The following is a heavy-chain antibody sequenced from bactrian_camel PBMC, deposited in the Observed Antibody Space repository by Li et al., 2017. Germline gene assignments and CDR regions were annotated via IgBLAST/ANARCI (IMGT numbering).Heavy chain of an antibody. V-gene: IGHV3S54*01. CDR3: AATAGGFSGCRFPLGSTGYKY. CDR1: GSINY. J-gene: IGHJ4*01. CDR2: IVTGGRTT. D-gene: IGHD7*01. Sequence: QVQLVESGGGSVQAGGSLRLSCAFSGSINYMAWFRQAPGKEREEVAGIVTGGRTTYTADSVKGRFTVSQDDDKNTVYLELSSLKPEDAAMYYCAATAGGFSGCRFPLGSTGYKYWGQGTQVTVS.